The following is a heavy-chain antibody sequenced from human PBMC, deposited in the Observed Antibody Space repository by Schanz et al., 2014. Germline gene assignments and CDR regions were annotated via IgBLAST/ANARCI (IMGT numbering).Heavy chain of an antibody. J-gene: IGHJ4*02. V-gene: IGHV3-23*01. CDR3: AKLSSSGRLAGYFDY. D-gene: IGHD6-19*01. CDR2: FIVDSGNT. CDR1: GFTFSNYA. Sequence: VQLLESGGGLVQPGGSLRLSCAASGFTFSNYAMSWVRQAPGKGLEWVSGFIVDSGNTYYAGSVKGRFSISRDYSKNTLYLQMSSLRAEDTAIYYCAKLSSSGRLAGYFDYWGQGALXTVSS.